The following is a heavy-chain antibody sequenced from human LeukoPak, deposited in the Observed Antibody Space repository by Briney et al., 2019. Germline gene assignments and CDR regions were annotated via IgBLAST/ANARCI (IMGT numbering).Heavy chain of an antibody. V-gene: IGHV4-59*08. CDR2: IYYKGST. CDR3: VRRDNTGWNYFDY. D-gene: IGHD6-19*01. Sequence: SETLSLTCTVSGGSINSHYWSWIRQPPGKGLEWIGDIYYKGSTNYNPSLKSRVTISVDTSKNHLSLKLPSVLAADTAIYYCVRRDNTGWNYFDYWGQGILVTVSS. J-gene: IGHJ4*02. CDR1: GGSINSHY.